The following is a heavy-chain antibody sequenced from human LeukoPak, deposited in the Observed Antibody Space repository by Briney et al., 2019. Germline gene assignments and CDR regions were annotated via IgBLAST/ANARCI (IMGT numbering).Heavy chain of an antibody. Sequence: SETLSLTCAVYGGSFSGYYWSWIRQPPGKGLEWIGEINHSGSTNYNPSLKSRVTISVDTSKNQFSLKLSSVTAADTAVYYCARSDIVVVPAAIRVYYYYYMDVWGKGTTVTVSS. V-gene: IGHV4-34*01. CDR1: GGSFSGYY. CDR3: ARSDIVVVPAAIRVYYYYYMDV. J-gene: IGHJ6*03. D-gene: IGHD2-2*02. CDR2: INHSGST.